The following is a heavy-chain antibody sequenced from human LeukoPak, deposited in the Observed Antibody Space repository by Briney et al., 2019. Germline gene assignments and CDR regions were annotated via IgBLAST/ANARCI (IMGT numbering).Heavy chain of an antibody. V-gene: IGHV4-61*02. D-gene: IGHD6-6*01. Sequence: SETLSLTCTVSGDSFSSVSYYWGWVRQPAGKGLEWIGRIHTSGTTNYNPSLKSRVTISIDKSNNQFFLRLDSVTAADTAVYYCARDFRLGARTYYYYMDVWGKGTTVTVSS. CDR2: IHTSGTT. CDR1: GDSFSSVSYY. CDR3: ARDFRLGARTYYYYMDV. J-gene: IGHJ6*03.